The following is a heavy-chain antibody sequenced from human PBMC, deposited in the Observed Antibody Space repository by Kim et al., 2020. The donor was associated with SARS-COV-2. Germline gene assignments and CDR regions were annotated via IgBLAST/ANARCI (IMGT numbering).Heavy chain of an antibody. J-gene: IGHJ4*02. CDR3: TRGHKPQPLRSFDWPAGFAY. D-gene: IGHD3-9*01. V-gene: IGHV3-21*01. CDR2: ISSSGKDI. CDR1: GFTFTSYS. Sequence: GGSLRLSCTTSGFTFTSYSMNWVRQAPGKGLEWVSSISSSGKDIFYADSVEARFTLSRDNAKTSVFLEMNSLRAEDTAIYYCTRGHKPQPLRSFDWPAGFAYWGQGALVTVSS.